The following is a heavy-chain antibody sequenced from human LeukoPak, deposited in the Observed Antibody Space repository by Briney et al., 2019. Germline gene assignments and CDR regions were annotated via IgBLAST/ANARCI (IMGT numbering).Heavy chain of an antibody. CDR1: GYTFTSYG. CDR2: ISAYNGNT. J-gene: IGHJ5*02. V-gene: IGHV1-18*01. CDR3: AKDDNYIRFLS. Sequence: ASVKVSCKASGYTFTSYGISWVRQAPGQGLEWMGWISAYNGNTNYAQKLQGRVTMTTDTSTSTAYMELRSLRAEDTAVYYCAKDDNYIRFLSWGQGTLVTVSS. D-gene: IGHD3-16*01.